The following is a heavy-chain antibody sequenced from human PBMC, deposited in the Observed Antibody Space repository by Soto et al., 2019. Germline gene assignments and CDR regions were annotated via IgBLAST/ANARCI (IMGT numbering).Heavy chain of an antibody. CDR2: MYSSENT. D-gene: IGHD2-2*03. V-gene: IGHV4-39*01. Sequence: SETLSLTCTVSGGFVSSSSYSWGWIRQSPGKGLEWIGTMYSSENTYYVTTRLTRVSISGDTSKNEISPRLSSVNAADTAVYYSARFYGYCISTKYHGDYGMDVWGQGTMVTVSS. CDR3: ARFYGYCISTKYHGDYGMDV. J-gene: IGHJ6*02. CDR1: GGFVSSSSYS.